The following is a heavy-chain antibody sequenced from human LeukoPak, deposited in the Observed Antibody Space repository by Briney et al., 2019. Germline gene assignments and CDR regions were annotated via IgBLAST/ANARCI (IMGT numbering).Heavy chain of an antibody. V-gene: IGHV4-31*03. J-gene: IGHJ5*02. Sequence: SETLSLTCTVSGGSISSGGYYWSWLRQHPGKGLEWIGYIYYSGSTYYNPSLKSRVTISVDTSKNQFSLKLSSVTAADTAVYYCARGMTYSSSRVDPWGQGTLVTVSS. CDR1: GGSISSGGYY. D-gene: IGHD6-6*01. CDR2: IYYSGST. CDR3: ARGMTYSSSRVDP.